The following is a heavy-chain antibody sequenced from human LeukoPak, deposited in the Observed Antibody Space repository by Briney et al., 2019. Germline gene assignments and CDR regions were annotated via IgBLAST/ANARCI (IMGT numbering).Heavy chain of an antibody. D-gene: IGHD3-22*01. CDR1: GFTFSSYA. CDR3: ARAESSGYYYFDY. CDR2: ISSNGGST. Sequence: GGSLRLSCAASGFTFSSYAMHWVRQAPGKGLEYVSAISSNGGSTYYANSVKGRFTISRDNSKNTLYLQMGSLRAEDTAVYYCARAESSGYYYFDYWGQGTLVTVSS. J-gene: IGHJ4*02. V-gene: IGHV3-64*01.